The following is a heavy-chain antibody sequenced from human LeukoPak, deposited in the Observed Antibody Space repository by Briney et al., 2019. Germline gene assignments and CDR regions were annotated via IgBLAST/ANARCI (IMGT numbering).Heavy chain of an antibody. CDR1: GFTFSSYA. Sequence: TGGSLRLSCAASGFTFSSYAMHWVRQAPGKGLEYVSAISSNGGSTYYANSVKGRFTISRDNSKNTLYLQMGSLRAEDMAVYYCARTQYYGSGSFDYWGQGTLVTVSS. CDR3: ARTQYYGSGSFDY. J-gene: IGHJ4*02. CDR2: ISSNGGST. D-gene: IGHD3-10*01. V-gene: IGHV3-64*01.